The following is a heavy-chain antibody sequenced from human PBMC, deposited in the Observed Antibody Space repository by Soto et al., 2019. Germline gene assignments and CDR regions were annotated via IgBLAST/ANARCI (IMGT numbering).Heavy chain of an antibody. J-gene: IGHJ3*02. D-gene: IGHD6-13*01. Sequence: GGSLRLSCAASGFTFSSYAMHWVRQAPGKGLEYVSAISSNGGSTYYANSVKGRFTISRDNSKNTLYLQMGSLRAEDMAVYYCARVMQGAAAGHDAFDIWGQGTMVTVSS. CDR2: ISSNGGST. CDR1: GFTFSSYA. V-gene: IGHV3-64*01. CDR3: ARVMQGAAAGHDAFDI.